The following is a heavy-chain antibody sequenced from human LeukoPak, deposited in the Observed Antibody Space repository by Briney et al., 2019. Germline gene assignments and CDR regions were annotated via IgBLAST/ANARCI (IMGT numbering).Heavy chain of an antibody. CDR1: GGTFSSYA. CDR2: IIPIFGTA. Sequence: GASVKVSCKASGGTFSSYAITWVRQAPGQGLEWMGRIIPIFGTANYAQKFQGRVTITTDESTGTAYMELSTLRSDDTAVYYCARERPPGDSSNWFLEGYFDIWGQGTLVTVSS. D-gene: IGHD6-13*01. V-gene: IGHV1-69*05. J-gene: IGHJ4*02. CDR3: ARERPPGDSSNWFLEGYFDI.